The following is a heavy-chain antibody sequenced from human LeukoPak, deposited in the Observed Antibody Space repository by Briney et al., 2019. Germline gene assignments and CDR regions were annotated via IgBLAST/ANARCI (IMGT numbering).Heavy chain of an antibody. V-gene: IGHV1-46*01. D-gene: IGHD3-10*01. Sequence: ASVKVSCKASGYTFTSYYMHWVRQAPGQGLEWMGIINPSGGSTSYAQKFQGRVTMTRDMSTSTVYMELSSLRSEDTAVYYCARDTYYGSGSYYYYYYYMDVWGKGTAVTISS. J-gene: IGHJ6*03. CDR3: ARDTYYGSGSYYYYYYYMDV. CDR1: GYTFTSYY. CDR2: INPSGGST.